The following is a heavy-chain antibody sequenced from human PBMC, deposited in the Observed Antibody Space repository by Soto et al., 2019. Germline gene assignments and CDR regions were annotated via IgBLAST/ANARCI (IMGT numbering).Heavy chain of an antibody. CDR1: GYTFTGYY. D-gene: IGHD6-25*01. CDR3: AGLRQRMDKNFDY. Sequence: ASVKVSCKASGYTFTGYYMHWVRQAPGQGLEWMGWINPNSGGTNYAQKFQGWVTMTRDTSISTAYMELSSVTAADTAVYYCAGLRQRMDKNFDYWGQGTLVTSPQ. V-gene: IGHV1-2*04. J-gene: IGHJ4*02. CDR2: INPNSGGT.